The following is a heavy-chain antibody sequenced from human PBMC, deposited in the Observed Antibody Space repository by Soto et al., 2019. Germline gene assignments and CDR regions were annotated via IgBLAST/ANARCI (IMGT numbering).Heavy chain of an antibody. CDR3: ARGVTYYYGSGSYYYYGMDV. J-gene: IGHJ6*02. V-gene: IGHV4-59*01. CDR2: IYYSGST. D-gene: IGHD3-10*01. Sequence: SETLSLTCTVSGGSISSYYWSWIRQPPGKGLEWIGYIYYSGSTNYNPSLKSRVTISVDTSKNQFSLKLSSVTAADTAVYYCARGVTYYYGSGSYYYYGMDVWGQGTTVNAP. CDR1: GGSISSYY.